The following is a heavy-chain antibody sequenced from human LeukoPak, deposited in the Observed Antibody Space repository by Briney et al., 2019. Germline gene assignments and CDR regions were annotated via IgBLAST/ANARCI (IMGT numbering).Heavy chain of an antibody. CDR2: ISGDGGST. CDR3: AKEWYYHGSGSYLRYEYYYGMDV. CDR1: GFTFDDYA. V-gene: IGHV3-43*02. Sequence: GGSLRLSCAASGFTFDDYAMHWVRQPPGQGLEWVSLISGDGGSTYYADSAKGRFTISRDNSKNSLYLQMNSLRTEDTALYYCAKEWYYHGSGSYLRYEYYYGMDVWGQGTTVTVSS. J-gene: IGHJ6*02. D-gene: IGHD3-10*01.